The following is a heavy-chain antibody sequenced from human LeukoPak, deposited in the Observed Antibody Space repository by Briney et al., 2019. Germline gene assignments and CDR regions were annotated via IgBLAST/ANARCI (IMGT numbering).Heavy chain of an antibody. V-gene: IGHV3-48*01. CDR2: ITSSSTTI. CDR1: GFTFSSYS. CDR3: ARRHSGWCLDY. Sequence: PVRSLRLSCAASGFTFSSYSMSWVRQAPGKGLEWVSYITSSSTTIYYADSVKGRFTISRDNAKNSLYLQMNSLRAEDTAVYYCARRHSGWCLDYWGQGTLVTVSS. D-gene: IGHD6-19*01. J-gene: IGHJ4*02.